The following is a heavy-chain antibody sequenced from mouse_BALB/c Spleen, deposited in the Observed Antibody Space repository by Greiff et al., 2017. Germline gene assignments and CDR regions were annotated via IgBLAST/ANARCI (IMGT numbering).Heavy chain of an antibody. V-gene: IGHV5-17*02. CDR2: ISSGSSTI. CDR1: GFTFSSFG. D-gene: IGHD2-3*01. Sequence: EVNVVESGGGLVQPGGSRKLSCAASGFTFSSFGMHWVRQAPEKGLEWVAYISSGSSTIYYADTVKGRFTISRDNPKNTLFLQMTSLRSEDTAMYYCARGSYDGPFYAMDYWGQGTSVTVSS. J-gene: IGHJ4*01. CDR3: ARGSYDGPFYAMDY.